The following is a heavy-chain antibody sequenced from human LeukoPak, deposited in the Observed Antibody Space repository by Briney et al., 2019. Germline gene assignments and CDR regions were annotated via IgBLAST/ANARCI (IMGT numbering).Heavy chain of an antibody. J-gene: IGHJ4*02. CDR3: AKSGGVGY. V-gene: IGHV1-2*02. CDR1: GYTFTAYY. Sequence: ASMKVSCKASGYTFTAYYIHWVRQAPGQGLEYMGWINPKTGGTNYAQKFQGRITLTRDTSINTAYMDLIRLTSDDTAVYYCAKSGGVGYWGQGTLVTVSS. CDR2: INPKTGGT. D-gene: IGHD3-10*01.